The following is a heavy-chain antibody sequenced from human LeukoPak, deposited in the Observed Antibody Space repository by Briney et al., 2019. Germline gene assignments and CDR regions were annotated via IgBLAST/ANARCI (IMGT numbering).Heavy chain of an antibody. CDR1: GFTFDDYA. D-gene: IGHD3-3*01. V-gene: IGHV3-9*01. J-gene: IGHJ4*02. Sequence: GGCLRLSCAASGFTFDDYAVHWVRQAPGKGLEWVLGISWNSGSIGYADSVKGRFTISRDNAKNSLYLQMNSLRAEDTALYYCAKGEYDFWSGLFDYWGQGTLVTVSS. CDR3: AKGEYDFWSGLFDY. CDR2: ISWNSGSI.